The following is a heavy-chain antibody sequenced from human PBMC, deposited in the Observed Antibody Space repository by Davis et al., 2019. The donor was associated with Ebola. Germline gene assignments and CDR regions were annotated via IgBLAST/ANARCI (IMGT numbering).Heavy chain of an antibody. CDR3: GRGAYGDYGAEYFQH. V-gene: IGHV5-51*01. CDR2: VYPGDSDT. Sequence: GGSLRLSCKVSGYSFTTYWIGWVRQMPGKGLEWMGTVYPGDSDTRYSPSFQGHVTISAEKSSNTAYLQWSSLKASDTAMYYCGRGAYGDYGAEYFQHWGQGTLVTVSS. CDR1: GYSFTTYW. J-gene: IGHJ1*01. D-gene: IGHD4-17*01.